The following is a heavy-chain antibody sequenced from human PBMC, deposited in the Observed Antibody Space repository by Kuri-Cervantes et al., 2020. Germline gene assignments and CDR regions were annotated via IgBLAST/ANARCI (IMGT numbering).Heavy chain of an antibody. D-gene: IGHD6-13*01. Sequence: GESLKISCAASGFTFRSYAMHWVRQAPGKGLEWVAVISYDGSNKYYADSVKGRFTISRDNSKNTLYLQMNSLRAEDTAVYYCASRAAAGKNYFDYWGQGTLVTVSS. CDR1: GFTFRSYA. J-gene: IGHJ4*02. V-gene: IGHV3-30-3*01. CDR2: ISYDGSNK. CDR3: ASRAAAGKNYFDY.